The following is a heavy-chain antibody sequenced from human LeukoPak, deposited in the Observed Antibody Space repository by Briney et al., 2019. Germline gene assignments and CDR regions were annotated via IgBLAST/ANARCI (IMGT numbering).Heavy chain of an antibody. D-gene: IGHD2-2*01. J-gene: IGHJ6*02. CDR3: AGYCSSTSCPSQDYYYYGMDV. V-gene: IGHV1-69*04. Sequence: ASVKVSCKASGGTFSSYAISWVRQAPGQGLEWMGRIIPILGIANYAQKFQGRVTITADRSTSTAYMELSSLRSEDTAVYYCAGYCSSTSCPSQDYYYYGMDVWGQGTTVTVSS. CDR2: IIPILGIA. CDR1: GGTFSSYA.